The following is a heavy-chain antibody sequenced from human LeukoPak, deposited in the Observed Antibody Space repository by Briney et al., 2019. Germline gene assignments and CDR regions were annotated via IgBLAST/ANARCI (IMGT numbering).Heavy chain of an antibody. J-gene: IGHJ5*02. V-gene: IGHV1-69*05. D-gene: IGHD3-22*01. CDR1: GGTFSSYA. CDR3: ARGSTDYYDSSGYLLNWFDP. CDR2: IIPIFGTA. Sequence: SVKVSCKASGGTFSSYAISWVRQAPGQGHEWMGGIIPIFGTANYAQKFQGRVTITTDESTSTAYMELSSLRSEDTAVYYCARGSTDYYDSSGYLLNWFDPWGQGTLVTVSS.